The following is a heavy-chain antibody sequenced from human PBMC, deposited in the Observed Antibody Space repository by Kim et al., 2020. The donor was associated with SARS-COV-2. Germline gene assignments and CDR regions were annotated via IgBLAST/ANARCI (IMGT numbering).Heavy chain of an antibody. CDR2: ISSSSSYI. D-gene: IGHD3-22*01. J-gene: IGHJ6*02. CDR3: ARAEEDYYDSGGYHYYYGMHV. CDR1: GFTFSSYS. V-gene: IGHV3-21*04. Sequence: GGSLRLSCAASGFTFSSYSMNWVRQAPGKGLEWVSSISSSSSYIYYADSVKGRFTISRDNAKNSLYLQMNSLRAEDTAVYYCARAEEDYYDSGGYHYYYGMHVWGQGTTVTVSS.